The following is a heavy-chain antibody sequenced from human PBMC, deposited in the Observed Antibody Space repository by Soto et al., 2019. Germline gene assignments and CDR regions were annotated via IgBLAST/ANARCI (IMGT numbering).Heavy chain of an antibody. CDR3: ATPLKCSSRWVRAFDI. J-gene: IGHJ3*02. CDR2: IIPIFGTA. CDR1: GGTFSSYA. V-gene: IGHV1-69*12. Sequence: QVQLVQSGAEVKKPGSSVKVSCKASGGTFSSYAISWVRQAPGQGLEWMGGIIPIFGTANYAQKFQGRVMITADESTSTAYMELSSLRSEDTAVYYCATPLKCSSRWVRAFDIWGQGTMVTVSS. D-gene: IGHD6-6*01.